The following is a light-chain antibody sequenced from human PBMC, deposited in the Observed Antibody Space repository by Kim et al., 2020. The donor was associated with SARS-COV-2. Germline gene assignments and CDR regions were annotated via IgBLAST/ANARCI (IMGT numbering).Light chain of an antibody. CDR2: DAS. CDR3: QQYNSYSPT. J-gene: IGKJ4*01. CDR1: QSSSSW. V-gene: IGKV1-5*01. Sequence: ASVGDRVTITCRASQSSSSWLAWYQQKPGKAPKLLIYDASSLESGVPSRFSGSGSGTEFTLTISSLQPDDFATYYCQQYNSYSPTFGGGTKVDIK.